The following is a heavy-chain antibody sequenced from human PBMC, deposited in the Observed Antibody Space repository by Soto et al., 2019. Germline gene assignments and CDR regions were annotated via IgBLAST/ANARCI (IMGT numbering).Heavy chain of an antibody. CDR3: ATRKTAAGYYYYGMDV. Sequence: SVKVSCKASGGTFSSYAISWVRQAPGQGLEWMGGIIPFFGTANYAQKFQGRVTITADESTSTAYMELSSLRSEDTAVYYCATRKTAAGYYYYGMDVWGQGTTVTVSS. J-gene: IGHJ6*02. CDR2: IIPFFGTA. D-gene: IGHD6-13*01. V-gene: IGHV1-69*13. CDR1: GGTFSSYA.